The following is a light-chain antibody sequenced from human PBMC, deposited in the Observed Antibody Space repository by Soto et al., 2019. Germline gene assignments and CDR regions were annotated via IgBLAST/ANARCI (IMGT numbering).Light chain of an antibody. CDR1: SSDVGADND. V-gene: IGLV2-14*03. J-gene: IGLJ2*01. Sequence: QSALTQPASVSGSPGQSITISFTGTSSDVGADNDVSWYQQHPGKAPKLMIYDVNNRPSGVSNRFSGSKSGNTAALTISGLQAEDEADYYCSCYTTRTTLVVFGGGTKLTVL. CDR3: SCYTTRTTLVV. CDR2: DVN.